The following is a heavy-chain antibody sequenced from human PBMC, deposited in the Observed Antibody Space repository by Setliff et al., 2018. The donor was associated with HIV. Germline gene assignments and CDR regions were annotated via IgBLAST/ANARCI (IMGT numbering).Heavy chain of an antibody. Sequence: GGSLRLSCVASGFTLSDYHMDWVRRAPGKGLEWVSAISGSGGSTYYADPVKGRFTISSDNSKNTLYLQMNSLRAEDTAVYYCAKDLDIVVVPAAPDAFDIWGQGTMVTVS. V-gene: IGHV3-23*01. CDR1: GFTLSDYH. D-gene: IGHD2-2*03. CDR3: AKDLDIVVVPAAPDAFDI. CDR2: ISGSGGST. J-gene: IGHJ3*02.